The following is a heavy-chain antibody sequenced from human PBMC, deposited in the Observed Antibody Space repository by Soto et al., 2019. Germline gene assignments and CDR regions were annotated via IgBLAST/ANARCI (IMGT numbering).Heavy chain of an antibody. Sequence: PGESLKISCKGSGYSFTSYWIGWVRQMPGKGLEWMVIIYPGDSDTRYSPSFQGQVTISADKSISTAYLQWSSLKASDTAMYYCARPYSPYSSSWYYFDYWGQGTLVTVSS. CDR3: ARPYSPYSSSWYYFDY. V-gene: IGHV5-51*01. J-gene: IGHJ4*02. D-gene: IGHD6-13*01. CDR1: GYSFTSYW. CDR2: IYPGDSDT.